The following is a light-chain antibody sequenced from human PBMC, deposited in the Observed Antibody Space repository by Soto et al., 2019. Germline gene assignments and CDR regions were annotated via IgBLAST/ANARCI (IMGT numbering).Light chain of an antibody. J-gene: IGKJ4*01. CDR3: QQYDNVPQLS. V-gene: IGKV1-33*01. CDR1: QDINNF. CDR2: AAS. Sequence: DIQMTQSPASLSASVGDRVTITCQASQDINNFLNWYQHRPGTAPKLLIYAASNLKTGVPSRFSGSGSGTTFTFTISSLQPEDIATYYCQQYDNVPQLSVGGGTKVDSK.